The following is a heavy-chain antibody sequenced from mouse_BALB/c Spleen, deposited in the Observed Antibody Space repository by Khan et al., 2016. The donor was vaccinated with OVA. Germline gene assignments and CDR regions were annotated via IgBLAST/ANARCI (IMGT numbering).Heavy chain of an antibody. CDR2: INTHSGES. V-gene: IGHV9-4*02. CDR3: AMGVSACSSNVGGAIAY. D-gene: IGHD2-5*01. Sequence: QIQLVQSGPELKKPGETVRISCKASGYTFTTAGIQWVQKMPGKGLEWIGWINTHSGESKYAEDFKGRFAFSLEISVSTAYLQITNLKYEDTPPCFCAMGVSACSSNVGGAIAYWGQGTPVTVSS. CDR1: GYTFTTAG. J-gene: IGHJ4*01.